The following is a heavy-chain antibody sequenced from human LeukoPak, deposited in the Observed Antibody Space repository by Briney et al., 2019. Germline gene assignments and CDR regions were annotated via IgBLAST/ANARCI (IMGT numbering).Heavy chain of an antibody. Sequence: GESLKTSCKGSGYNFTSYWIGWVRQMPGKGLEWMGIIYPGDSDTRYSPSFQGQVTISADKSISTAYLQWSSLKASDTAMYYCARRETYSSSWYVYWGQGTLVTVSS. J-gene: IGHJ4*02. CDR2: IYPGDSDT. CDR1: GYNFTSYW. CDR3: ARRETYSSSWYVY. D-gene: IGHD6-13*01. V-gene: IGHV5-51*01.